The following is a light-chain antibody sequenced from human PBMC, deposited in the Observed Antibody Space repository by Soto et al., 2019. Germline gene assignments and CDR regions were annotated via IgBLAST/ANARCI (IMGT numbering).Light chain of an antibody. CDR3: SSYTTSSTLLYV. J-gene: IGLJ1*01. CDR1: SSDIGGSKY. V-gene: IGLV2-14*01. CDR2: DLT. Sequence: QSLLTQPASVSGSPGESITISSNGTSSDIGGSKYVSWYQQHPGKAPKLMIYDLTSRPSGISNRFSGSKSGNTASLTISGLQAEDEADYYCSSYTTSSTLLYVFGTGTKVTVL.